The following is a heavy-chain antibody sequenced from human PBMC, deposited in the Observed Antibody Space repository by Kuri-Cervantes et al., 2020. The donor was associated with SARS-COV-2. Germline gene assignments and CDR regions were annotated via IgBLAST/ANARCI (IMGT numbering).Heavy chain of an antibody. V-gene: IGHV3-30*03. Sequence: GGSLRLSCAASGFTFSSYSMNWVRQAPGKGLEWVAVISYDGSNKYYADSVKGRFTISRDNSKNTLYLQMNSLRAEDTAVYYCARDNYYGSGSYYSRGAFDIWGQGTMVTVSS. CDR3: ARDNYYGSGSYYSRGAFDI. CDR2: ISYDGSNK. D-gene: IGHD3-10*01. J-gene: IGHJ3*02. CDR1: GFTFSSYS.